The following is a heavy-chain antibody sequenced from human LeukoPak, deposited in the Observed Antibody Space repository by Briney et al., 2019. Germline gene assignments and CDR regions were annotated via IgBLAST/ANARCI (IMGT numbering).Heavy chain of an antibody. Sequence: GGSLRLSCVASGFIFSSYAIHWVRQAPGKRLECVAVISGDGNEKHYASSMKGRFTISRDNSKNTLYLQMDTLRTDVTAVYFCVRDGGGGYNQIDHWGQGTLVTVSS. D-gene: IGHD5-24*01. CDR2: ISGDGNEK. CDR3: VRDGGGGYNQIDH. V-gene: IGHV3-30-3*01. J-gene: IGHJ4*02. CDR1: GFIFSSYA.